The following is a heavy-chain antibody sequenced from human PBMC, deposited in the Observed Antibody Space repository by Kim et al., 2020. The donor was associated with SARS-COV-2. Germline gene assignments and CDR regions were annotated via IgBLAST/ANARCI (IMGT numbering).Heavy chain of an antibody. Sequence: SETLSLTCTVSGGSISSGDYYWSWIRQPPGKGLEWIGYIYYSGSTYYNPSLKSRVTISVDTSKNQFSLKLSSVTAADTAVYYCARDRRLGITGTAYGMDVWGQGTTVTVSS. CDR1: GGSISSGDYY. D-gene: IGHD1-7*01. V-gene: IGHV4-30-4*01. CDR3: ARDRRLGITGTAYGMDV. CDR2: IYYSGST. J-gene: IGHJ6*02.